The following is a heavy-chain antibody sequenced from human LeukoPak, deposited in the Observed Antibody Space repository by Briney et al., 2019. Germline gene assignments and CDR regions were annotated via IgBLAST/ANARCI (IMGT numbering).Heavy chain of an antibody. CDR1: GFTFSSYA. J-gene: IGHJ4*02. V-gene: IGHV3-23*01. CDR3: ARGTIGGNPASAY. D-gene: IGHD4-23*01. CDR2: ISGSGGST. Sequence: PGGSLRLSCAASGFTFSSYAMSWVRQAPGKGLEWVSVISGSGGSTYYADSVKGRFTISRDNSKSTLYLQMDSLTVEDTALYYCARGTIGGNPASAYWGQGTLVTVSS.